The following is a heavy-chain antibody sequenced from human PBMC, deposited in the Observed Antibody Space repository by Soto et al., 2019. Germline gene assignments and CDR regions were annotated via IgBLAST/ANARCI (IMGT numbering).Heavy chain of an antibody. CDR1: GGSFSGYY. CDR2: INHSGST. CDR3: ARAGYLKTYYYDSSGYYRSGYYYYGMDV. Sequence: SETLSLTCAVCGGSFSGYYWSWIRQPPGKGLEWIGEINHSGSTNYNPSLKSRVTISVDTSKNQFSLKLSSVTAADTAVYYCARAGYLKTYYYDSSGYYRSGYYYYGMDVWGQGTTVTVSS. J-gene: IGHJ6*02. D-gene: IGHD3-22*01. V-gene: IGHV4-34*01.